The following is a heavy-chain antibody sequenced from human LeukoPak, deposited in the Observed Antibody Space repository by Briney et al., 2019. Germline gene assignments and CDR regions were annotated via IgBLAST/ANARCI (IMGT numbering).Heavy chain of an antibody. V-gene: IGHV4-59*01. CDR1: GGSLSSYY. CDR2: IYYSGST. CDR3: ARGGFSGYDPNFDY. Sequence: SETLSLTCTVSGGSLSSYYWSWIRQPPGKGLEWMGYIYYSGSTNYNPSLKSRVTTSVDTSKNQFSLKLSSVTAADTAVYYCARGGFSGYDPNFDYWGQGTLVTVSS. D-gene: IGHD5-12*01. J-gene: IGHJ4*02.